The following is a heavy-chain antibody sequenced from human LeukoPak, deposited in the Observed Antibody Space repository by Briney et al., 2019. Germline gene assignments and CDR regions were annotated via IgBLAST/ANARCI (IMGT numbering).Heavy chain of an antibody. CDR2: IYYSGST. CDR1: GGSISSYY. CDR3: ARGRVSSSTWYSTYYYFFYMDF. V-gene: IGHV4-59*01. J-gene: IGHJ6*03. D-gene: IGHD4-11*01. Sequence: SETLSLTCTVSGGSISSYYWNWIRQPPGKGLEWIAYIYYSGSTNYNPSLKSRVTISVETSKNQFSLKLRSVTAADTAVYFCARGRVSSSTWYSTYYYFFYMDFWGKGTTVTVSS.